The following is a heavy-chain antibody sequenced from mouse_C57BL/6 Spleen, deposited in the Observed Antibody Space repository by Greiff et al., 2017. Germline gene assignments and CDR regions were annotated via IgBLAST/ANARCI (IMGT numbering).Heavy chain of an antibody. Sequence: VQLQQSGASVKISCTASGYAFSSYWMNWVKQRPGKGLEWIGQIYPGDGDTNYNGKFKGKATLTADKSSSTAYMQLSSLTSEDSAVYFCARWGGSSGPGAMDYWGQGTSVTVSS. J-gene: IGHJ4*01. CDR3: ARWGGSSGPGAMDY. D-gene: IGHD3-2*02. V-gene: IGHV1-80*01. CDR2: IYPGDGDT. CDR1: GYAFSSYW.